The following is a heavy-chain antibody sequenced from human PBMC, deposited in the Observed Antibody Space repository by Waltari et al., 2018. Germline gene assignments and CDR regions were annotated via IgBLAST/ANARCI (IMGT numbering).Heavy chain of an antibody. CDR3: VKRETAGGKIRLDFDY. CDR1: GFTFSRSG. Sequence: QVQLVESGGGVVQPGRSLRLSCAASGFTFSRSGLHWVRQAPGKGLEWVAIISYDGGSKYYADSVKGRFTITRDNSKNTLYLQMNSLGAEDTAVYYCVKRETAGGKIRLDFDYWGQGTLVTVSS. CDR2: ISYDGGSK. D-gene: IGHD6-13*01. V-gene: IGHV3-30*18. J-gene: IGHJ4*02.